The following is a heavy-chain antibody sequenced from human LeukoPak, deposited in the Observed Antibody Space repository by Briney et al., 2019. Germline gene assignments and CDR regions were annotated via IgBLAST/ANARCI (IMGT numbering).Heavy chain of an antibody. CDR3: ARQASYDILTGPIRPGY. D-gene: IGHD3-9*01. CDR2: IYHSGST. CDR1: GYSISSGYS. J-gene: IGHJ4*02. Sequence: SETLSLTCTVSGYSISSGYSWGWIRQPPGKGLEWIGSIYHSGSTYYNPSLKSRVTISVDTSKNQFSLKLSSVTAADTAVYYCARQASYDILTGPIRPGYWGQGTLVTVSS. V-gene: IGHV4-38-2*02.